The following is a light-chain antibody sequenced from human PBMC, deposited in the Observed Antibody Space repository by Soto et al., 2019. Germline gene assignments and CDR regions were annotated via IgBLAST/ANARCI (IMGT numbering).Light chain of an antibody. CDR3: QQYNSDSGYT. V-gene: IGKV1-5*03. J-gene: IGKJ2*01. CDR2: KAS. CDR1: QSISSW. Sequence: DIQMTQSPSTLSASVGGRVTITCRASQSISSWLAWYQQKPGKAPKLLIYKASSLESGLPSRFSGSGSGTEFILTISSLQPDDFATYCCQQYNSDSGYTFGQGTKLEIK.